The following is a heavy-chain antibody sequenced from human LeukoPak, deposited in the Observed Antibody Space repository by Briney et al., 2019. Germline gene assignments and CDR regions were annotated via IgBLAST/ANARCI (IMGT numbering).Heavy chain of an antibody. CDR3: ARGEWELPYFDY. D-gene: IGHD1-26*01. J-gene: IGHJ4*02. V-gene: IGHV3-64*01. Sequence: GGSLRLSCAASGFTFSSYAMHWVRQAPGKGLEYVSVISSNGGSTYYANSVKGRFTISRDNSKNTLYLQVGSLRAEDMAVYYCARGEWELPYFDYWGQGTLVTISS. CDR2: ISSNGGST. CDR1: GFTFSSYA.